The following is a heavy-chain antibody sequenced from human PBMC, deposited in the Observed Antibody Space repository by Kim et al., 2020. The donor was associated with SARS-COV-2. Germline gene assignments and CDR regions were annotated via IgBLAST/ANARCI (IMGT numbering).Heavy chain of an antibody. CDR1: GGSITSYY. Sequence: SETLSLTCTVSGGSITSYYWSWIRQPAGKGLEWIGRIYTSGSTTYNPSLESRVTMSVDTSKNHFSLRLNSVTAADTAVYYCARDSRFGGAFDIWGQGTMVTVSS. CDR3: ARDSRFGGAFDI. CDR2: IYTSGST. D-gene: IGHD3-10*01. J-gene: IGHJ3*02. V-gene: IGHV4-4*07.